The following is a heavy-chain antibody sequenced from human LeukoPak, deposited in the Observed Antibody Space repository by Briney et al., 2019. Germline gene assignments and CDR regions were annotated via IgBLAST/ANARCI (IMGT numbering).Heavy chain of an antibody. D-gene: IGHD2-15*01. CDR3: ARLLWPTYCSGGSCDLLTDAFDI. CDR2: IYSGGST. J-gene: IGHJ3*02. Sequence: GGSLRLSCAASGFTVSSNYMSWVRQAPGKGLEWVSVIYSGGSTYYADSVKGRFTISRDNGKKSLYLQMNSLRAEDTAVYYCARLLWPTYCSGGSCDLLTDAFDIWGQGTMVTVSS. CDR1: GFTVSSNY. V-gene: IGHV3-53*01.